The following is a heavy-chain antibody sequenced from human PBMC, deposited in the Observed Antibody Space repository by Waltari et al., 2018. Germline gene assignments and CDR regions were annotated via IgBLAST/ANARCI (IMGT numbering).Heavy chain of an antibody. D-gene: IGHD2-15*01. J-gene: IGHJ4*02. V-gene: IGHV3-21*01. CDR1: GFPFSAYS. CDR3: ARGALYCSGGGCYPDY. CDR2: ISSSSTSI. Sequence: EVQLVESGGGLVKPGGSLSLSCAASGFPFSAYSMQWVRQAPGTGLEWVSSISSSSTSIYYADSVRGRFTISRDNAKNSLYLQMNSLRAEDTAVYYCARGALYCSGGGCYPDYWGQGTLVTVSS.